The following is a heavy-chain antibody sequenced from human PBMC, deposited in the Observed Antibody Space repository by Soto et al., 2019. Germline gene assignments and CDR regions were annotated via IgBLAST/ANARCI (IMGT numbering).Heavy chain of an antibody. CDR3: ARYCNGGACYSASLDY. CDR2: ISYDGSKE. D-gene: IGHD2-15*01. Sequence: GGSLSLSCATSPFTFRSYSMHCVRQAPGKGLEWVTSISYDGSKESYADSVKGRFAVSRDNSKNTLYLQMNSLRPEDTAVYYCARYCNGGACYSASLDYWGQGTQVTVSS. CDR1: PFTFRSYS. V-gene: IGHV3-30*09. J-gene: IGHJ4*02.